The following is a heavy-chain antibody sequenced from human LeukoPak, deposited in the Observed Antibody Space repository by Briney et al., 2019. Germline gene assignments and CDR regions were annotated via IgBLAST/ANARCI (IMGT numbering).Heavy chain of an antibody. Sequence: SETLSLTCTVSGGSTSSCYWNWIRQPPGKGLEWIGYIYYNGSTNYNPSLKSRVTISVDSSKNQFSLKLSSVTAADTAVYYCASSGDRLSAFDPWGQGTLVTVSS. CDR1: GGSTSSCY. V-gene: IGHV4-59*01. CDR3: ASSGDRLSAFDP. J-gene: IGHJ5*02. CDR2: IYYNGST. D-gene: IGHD7-27*01.